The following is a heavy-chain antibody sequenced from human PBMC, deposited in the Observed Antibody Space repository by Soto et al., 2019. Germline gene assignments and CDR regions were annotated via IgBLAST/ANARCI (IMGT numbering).Heavy chain of an antibody. CDR1: GGSISSGGYY. CDR2: IYSSGST. D-gene: IGHD3-22*01. Sequence: QVQLQESGPGLVKPSQTLSLTCTVSGGSISSGGYYWGWIRHHPGKGLEWIGYIYSSGSTYYNPSLRSRVTISADTSKNQFSLKLSSVTAADTAVYYCVRDYDYDSSRNDAFDIWGQGTMVTVSS. J-gene: IGHJ3*02. CDR3: VRDYDYDSSRNDAFDI. V-gene: IGHV4-31*03.